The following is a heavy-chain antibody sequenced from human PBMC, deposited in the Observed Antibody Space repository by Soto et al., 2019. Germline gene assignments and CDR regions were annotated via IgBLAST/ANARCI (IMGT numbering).Heavy chain of an antibody. V-gene: IGHV3-23*01. D-gene: IGHD3-16*01. CDR3: AKDHWGSY. J-gene: IGHJ4*02. CDR1: GFTFDGYA. Sequence: EVQLLESGGGLIQPAGSLRLSCAASGFTFDGYAMSWVRQAPGKGLEWVSAISTSGGNTFYAVSVKGRFTITRDNSKNTLYLQMNSLRTEDTAVYYCAKDHWGSYSGQGTLVTVSS. CDR2: ISTSGGNT.